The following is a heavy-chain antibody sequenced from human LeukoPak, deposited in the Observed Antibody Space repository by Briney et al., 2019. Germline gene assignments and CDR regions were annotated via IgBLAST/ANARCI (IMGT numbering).Heavy chain of an antibody. CDR3: ARTATDTTAYYFDY. Sequence: GGSLRLSCAASGFTFSSYWMSWVRQAPGKGLEWVANIKQDGSEKYYVDSVKGRFTISRDNAKNSLYLQMSSLRAEDTAVYYCARTATDTTAYYFDYWGQGTLVTVSS. CDR1: GFTFSSYW. CDR2: IKQDGSEK. J-gene: IGHJ4*02. V-gene: IGHV3-7*01. D-gene: IGHD6-13*01.